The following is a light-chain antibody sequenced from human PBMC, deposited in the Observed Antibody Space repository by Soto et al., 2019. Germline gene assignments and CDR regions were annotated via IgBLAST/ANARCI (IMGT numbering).Light chain of an antibody. CDR2: GIS. J-gene: IGKJ5*01. CDR1: RSVNSN. Sequence: IVMTQSKDTLSVSPGERATLSCRASRSVNSNYLAWYQQKPGQAPRLLIYGISKRATDIPDRFSGSGSGTEFTLTISSLQPEDFAPYYCQQHAQRLITFGQGTRLEIK. CDR3: QQHAQRLIT. V-gene: IGKV3D-15*01.